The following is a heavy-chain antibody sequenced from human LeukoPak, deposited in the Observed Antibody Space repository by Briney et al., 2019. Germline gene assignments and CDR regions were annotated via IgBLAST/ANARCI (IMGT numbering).Heavy chain of an antibody. Sequence: ASVKVSCKAPGYTFTSYAISWVRQAPGQGLEWMGGIIPIFGTANYAQKFQGRVTITADESTSTAYMELSSLRSEDTAVYYCARNGGDGYNFDYWGQGTLVTVSS. CDR2: IIPIFGTA. CDR3: ARNGGDGYNFDY. D-gene: IGHD5-24*01. CDR1: GYTFTSYA. J-gene: IGHJ4*02. V-gene: IGHV1-69*13.